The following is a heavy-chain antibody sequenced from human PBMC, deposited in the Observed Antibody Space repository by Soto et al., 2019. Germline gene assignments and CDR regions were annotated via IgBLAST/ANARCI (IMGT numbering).Heavy chain of an antibody. V-gene: IGHV4-61*01. CDR1: GGSVSSGSYY. D-gene: IGHD2-2*01. J-gene: IGHJ6*03. Sequence: PSETLSLTCTVSGGSVSSGSYYWSWIRQPPGKGLEWIGYIYYSGSTNYNPSLKSRVTISVDTSKNQFSLKLSSVTAADTAVYYCARGVPYYYYYMDVWGKGTTVTVSS. CDR2: IYYSGST. CDR3: ARGVPYYYYYMDV.